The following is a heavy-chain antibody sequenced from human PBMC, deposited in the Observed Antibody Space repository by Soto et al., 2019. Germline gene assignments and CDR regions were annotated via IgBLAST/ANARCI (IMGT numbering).Heavy chain of an antibody. CDR3: AKDLGIYSYGSGAFDI. V-gene: IGHV3-30*18. CDR1: GFTFSSYG. J-gene: IGHJ3*02. D-gene: IGHD5-18*01. CDR2: ISYDGSNK. Sequence: HPGGSLRLSCAASGFTFSSYGMHWVRQAPGKGLEWVAVISYDGSNKYYADSVKGRFTISRDNSKNTLYLQMNSLRAEDTAVYYCAKDLGIYSYGSGAFDIWGQGTMVTVSS.